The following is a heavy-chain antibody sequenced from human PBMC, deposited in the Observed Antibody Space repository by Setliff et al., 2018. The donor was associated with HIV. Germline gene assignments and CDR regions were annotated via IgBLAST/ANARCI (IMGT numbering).Heavy chain of an antibody. J-gene: IGHJ4*02. D-gene: IGHD6-19*01. CDR1: GFTFDTFH. V-gene: IGHV3-72*01. Sequence: GGSLRLSCVTSGFTFDTFHMDWVRQAPGKGLEWVGRTRNKANSYTTEYAASVKGRISISRDDSKNSVYLQMNSLKTEDTAVYYCARARYSSGYYVSFDYWGQGTLVTVSS. CDR3: ARARYSSGYYVSFDY. CDR2: TRNKANSYTT.